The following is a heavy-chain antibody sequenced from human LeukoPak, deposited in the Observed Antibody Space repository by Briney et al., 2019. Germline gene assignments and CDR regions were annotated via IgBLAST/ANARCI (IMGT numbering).Heavy chain of an antibody. CDR3: ARDGGYGTNWFDP. J-gene: IGHJ5*02. D-gene: IGHD2-15*01. Sequence: SETLSLTCAVYGGSFSGYYWSGISQPPGEGLEWIAEITQSGSTNYNPSLKSRVTISVDTSKNQFSLKLSSVTAADTAVYYCARDGGYGTNWFDPWGQGTLVTVSS. CDR2: ITQSGST. CDR1: GGSFSGYY. V-gene: IGHV4-34*01.